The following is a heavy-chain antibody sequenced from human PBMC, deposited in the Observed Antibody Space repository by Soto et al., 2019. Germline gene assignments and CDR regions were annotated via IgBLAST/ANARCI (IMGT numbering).Heavy chain of an antibody. CDR2: INHSGST. J-gene: IGHJ5*02. CDR1: GGSFSGYY. Sequence: SETLSLTCAVYGGSFSGYYWSWIRQPPGKGLEWIGEINHSGSTNYNPSLKSRVTISVDTSKNQFSLKLSSVTAADTAVYYCARGRTRTLRWYPNWFDPWGQGTLVTVSS. V-gene: IGHV4-34*01. CDR3: ARGRTRTLRWYPNWFDP. D-gene: IGHD2-15*01.